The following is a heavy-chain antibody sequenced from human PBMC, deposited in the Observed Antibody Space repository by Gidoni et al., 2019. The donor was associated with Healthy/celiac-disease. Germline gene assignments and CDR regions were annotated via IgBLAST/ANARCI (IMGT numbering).Heavy chain of an antibody. CDR1: GFTFGDYA. V-gene: IGHV3-49*05. J-gene: IGHJ6*03. CDR2: IRTKAYGATT. D-gene: IGHD2-15*01. CDR3: TRTARPVVIPPGYYMDV. Sequence: EVQLVESGGGLVKPGRSLRLSCTASGFTFGDYAMSWCRQAPGKGLEWVGFIRTKAYGATTEYAASVKGRFTISRDDSNNIAYLQMNSLKTEDTAVYYCTRTARPVVIPPGYYMDVWGEGTTVTVSS.